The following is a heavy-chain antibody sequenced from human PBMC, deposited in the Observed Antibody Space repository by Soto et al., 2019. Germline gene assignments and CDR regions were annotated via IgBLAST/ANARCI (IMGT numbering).Heavy chain of an antibody. CDR1: GLSFGNFA. V-gene: IGHV3-23*01. CDR3: VKGPRASRGSAFDH. J-gene: IGHJ4*02. Sequence: EVQLLESGGGLIQPGGSLRLSCAASGLSFGNFAMSWVRQFPGKGLEWVSVISGSGSAKRYADSVKGRFTISRDNVKDTLYLQMNSLRAEDTAIYYCVKGPRASRGSAFDHWGQGALVTVSS. CDR2: ISGSGSAK.